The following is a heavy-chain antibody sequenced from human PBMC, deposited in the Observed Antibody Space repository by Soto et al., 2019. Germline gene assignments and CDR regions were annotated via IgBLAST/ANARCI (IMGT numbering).Heavy chain of an antibody. CDR2: IIPTFGTS. CDR1: GGTFSNSA. J-gene: IGHJ3*02. V-gene: IGHV1-69*06. Sequence: QVQLEQSGAEVRKPGSSVKVSCKASGGTFSNSAINWLRQAPGQGPEWMGGIIPTFGTSNYIPKLRGRVTITADTSTNTAYMEVSSLTSEDTAMYYCARSETAGHKGFDIWGQGTMVTVSA. D-gene: IGHD6-19*01. CDR3: ARSETAGHKGFDI.